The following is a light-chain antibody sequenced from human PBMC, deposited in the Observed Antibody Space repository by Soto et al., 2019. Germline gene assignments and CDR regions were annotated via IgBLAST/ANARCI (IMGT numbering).Light chain of an antibody. CDR1: SSDVGGYNY. V-gene: IGLV2-11*01. J-gene: IGLJ1*01. CDR2: DVT. CDR3: CSYAGSYTWV. Sequence: QSALTQPRSVSGSPGQSGTLSCTGTSSDVGGYNYVSWYEQHPVKAPKLMIYDVTNRPSGLPDRFSGSKSGNTASLTIAGLQAEEEADYYCCSYAGSYTWVFGTGTKLTVL.